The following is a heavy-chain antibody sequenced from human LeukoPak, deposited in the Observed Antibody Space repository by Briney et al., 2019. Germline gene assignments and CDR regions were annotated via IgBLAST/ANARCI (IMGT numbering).Heavy chain of an antibody. Sequence: PGGSLRLSCAASGFTFSSYWMSWVRQAPGKGLEWVANIKQDGSEKYYVDSVKGRFTISRDNAKNSLYLQMNSLRAEDTALYYCAKDRSSAPIGEYNWFDPWGQGTLVTVSS. CDR3: AKDRSSAPIGEYNWFDP. D-gene: IGHD3-10*01. CDR2: IKQDGSEK. CDR1: GFTFSSYW. V-gene: IGHV3-7*03. J-gene: IGHJ5*02.